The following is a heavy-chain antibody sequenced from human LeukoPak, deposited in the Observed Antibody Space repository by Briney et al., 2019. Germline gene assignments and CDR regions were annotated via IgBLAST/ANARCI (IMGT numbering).Heavy chain of an antibody. V-gene: IGHV3-7*01. D-gene: IGHD4-17*01. CDR1: GFTFSSYW. Sequence: PGGSLRLSCAASGFTFSSYWMSWVRQAPGKGLEWVANIKQDGSEKYYVDSVKGRFTISRDNAKNSLYLQMNSLKGEDTAVYYCAKLGTTSVTTGYWGQGTLVTVSS. J-gene: IGHJ4*02. CDR3: AKLGTTSVTTGY. CDR2: IKQDGSEK.